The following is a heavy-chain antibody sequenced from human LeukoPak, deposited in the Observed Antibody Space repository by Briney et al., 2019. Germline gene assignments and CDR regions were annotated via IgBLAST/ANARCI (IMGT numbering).Heavy chain of an antibody. CDR2: IYYSGST. Sequence: SESLSLTCTVSGGSISSYYWSCIRQPPGKGLEWVGYIYYSGSTNYNPSLKSRVTISVDTSKNQFSLKLSSVTAADTAVYYCARDQVTTIAAAGTGWFDPWGQGTLVTVSS. D-gene: IGHD6-13*01. J-gene: IGHJ5*02. V-gene: IGHV4-59*01. CDR3: ARDQVTTIAAAGTGWFDP. CDR1: GGSISSYY.